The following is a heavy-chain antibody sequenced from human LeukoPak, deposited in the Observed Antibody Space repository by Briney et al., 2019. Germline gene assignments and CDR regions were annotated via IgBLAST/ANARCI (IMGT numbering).Heavy chain of an antibody. CDR3: ARGDGYNCDL. J-gene: IGHJ5*02. V-gene: IGHV4-31*03. D-gene: IGHD5-24*01. CDR2: IYYSGTT. Sequence: KPSETLSLTCTVSNGSISSGGYYWSWIRQLPGKGLEWIGYIYYSGTTYYNPSLKSRLIISVATSQNQFSLNLTSVTAADTAVYYCARGDGYNCDLWSRGTLVTVSS. CDR1: NGSISSGGYY.